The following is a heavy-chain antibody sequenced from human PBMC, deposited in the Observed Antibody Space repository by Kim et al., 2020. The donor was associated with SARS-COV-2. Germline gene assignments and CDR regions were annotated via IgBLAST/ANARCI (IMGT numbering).Heavy chain of an antibody. V-gene: IGHV1-69*13. Sequence: SVKVSCKASGGTFSSYAISWVRQAPGQGLEWMGGIIPIFGTANYAQKFQGRVTITADESTSTAYMELSSLRSEDTAVYYCARDVLDSSGYYSIDYWGQGTLVTVSS. CDR1: GGTFSSYA. J-gene: IGHJ4*02. CDR2: IIPIFGTA. CDR3: ARDVLDSSGYYSIDY. D-gene: IGHD3-22*01.